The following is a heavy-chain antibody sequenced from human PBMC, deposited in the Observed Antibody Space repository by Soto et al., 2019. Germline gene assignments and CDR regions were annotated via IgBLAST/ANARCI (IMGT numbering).Heavy chain of an antibody. CDR3: ARGRKERGSWYDY. D-gene: IGHD6-13*01. CDR2: INHSGST. CDR1: GGSFSGYY. J-gene: IGHJ4*02. V-gene: IGHV4-34*01. Sequence: SETLSLTCAVYGGSFSGYYWSWIRQPPGKGLEWIGEINHSGSTNYNPPLKSRVTISVDTSKNQFSLKLSSVTAADTAVYYCARGRKERGSWYDYWGQGTLVTVSS.